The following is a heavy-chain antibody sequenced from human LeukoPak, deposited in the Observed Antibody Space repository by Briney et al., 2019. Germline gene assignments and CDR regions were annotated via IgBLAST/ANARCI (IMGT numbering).Heavy chain of an antibody. CDR2: INPNSGGT. J-gene: IGHJ4*02. Sequence: ASVKVSCKASGYTFTGYYMHWVRQAPGQGLEWMGWINPNSGGTNYAQKFQGRVTMTRDTSISTAYVELSRLRSDDTAVYYCARSLLWFGESYYFDYWGQRTLVTVSS. D-gene: IGHD3-10*01. CDR1: GYTFTGYY. CDR3: ARSLLWFGESYYFDY. V-gene: IGHV1-2*02.